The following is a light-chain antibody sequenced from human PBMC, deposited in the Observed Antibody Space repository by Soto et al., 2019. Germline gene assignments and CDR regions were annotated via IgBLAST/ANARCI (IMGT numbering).Light chain of an antibody. Sequence: DIQMTQSPSTLSASVGDRVTITCRASQSISSSLAWYQQKPGKAPNLLIYKASSLESGVPARFSGSGSGTDFTLTISSVQPDDLATYYCQQYNSFWTFGQGTKVEI. CDR2: KAS. CDR3: QQYNSFWT. J-gene: IGKJ1*01. CDR1: QSISSS. V-gene: IGKV1-5*03.